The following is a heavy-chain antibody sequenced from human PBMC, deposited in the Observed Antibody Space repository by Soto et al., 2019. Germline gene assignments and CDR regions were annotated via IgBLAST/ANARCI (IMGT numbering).Heavy chain of an antibody. J-gene: IGHJ4*02. CDR3: AKDHKWRGYTTYYFDY. CDR2: ISYDGSNK. Sequence: QVQLVESGGGVVQPGRSLRLSCAASGFTFSSYGMHWVRQAPGKGLEWVAVISYDGSNKYYADSVKGRFTISRDNSKNTLYLQMNSLRAEDTAVYYCAKDHKWRGYTTYYFDYWGQGTLVTVSS. V-gene: IGHV3-30*18. D-gene: IGHD4-17*01. CDR1: GFTFSSYG.